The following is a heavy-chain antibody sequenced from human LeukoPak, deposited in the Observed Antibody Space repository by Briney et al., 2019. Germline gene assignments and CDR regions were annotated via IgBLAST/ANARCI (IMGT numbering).Heavy chain of an antibody. V-gene: IGHV3-7*01. CDR1: GFTFSGYW. CDR2: LKQDGSEK. Sequence: GGSLRLSCSASGFTFSGYWMHWVRQAPGKGLAWVANLKQDGSEKHFADSVKGRFTISRDNAENSLYLQMNSLRAEDTAMYYCARGTIAAPGTDYWGQGTLVTVSS. CDR3: ARGTIAAPGTDY. J-gene: IGHJ4*02. D-gene: IGHD6-13*01.